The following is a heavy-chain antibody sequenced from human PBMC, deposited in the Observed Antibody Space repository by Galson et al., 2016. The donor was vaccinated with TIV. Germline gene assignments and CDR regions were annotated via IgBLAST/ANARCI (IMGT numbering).Heavy chain of an antibody. Sequence: SVKVSCKASGYPFSAYYINWVRQAPGQGLEWMGWINPYGDDTNYEQRFQGRVSMTSDTSINTAYMELSSLRSDDTAIFFCARGFNYGFDFYYGMDVWGQGTTVTVSS. CDR3: ARGFNYGFDFYYGMDV. CDR1: GYPFSAYY. D-gene: IGHD5-18*01. V-gene: IGHV1-2*02. CDR2: INPYGDDT. J-gene: IGHJ6*02.